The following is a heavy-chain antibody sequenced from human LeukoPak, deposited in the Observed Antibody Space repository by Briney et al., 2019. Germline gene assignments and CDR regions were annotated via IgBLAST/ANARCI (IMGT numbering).Heavy chain of an antibody. CDR2: IRSKANNYAT. CDR1: GFTFSDST. V-gene: IGHV3-73*01. D-gene: IGHD1-26*01. J-gene: IGHJ6*02. Sequence: GALRLSCAASGFTFSDSTMHWVRQASGKGLEWVGRIRSKANNYATAYATSVKGRFTLSRDDSKNTAYLQMNSLKTEDTAVYYCIRGAASGSYYGFDVWGQGATVTVSS. CDR3: IRGAASGSYYGFDV.